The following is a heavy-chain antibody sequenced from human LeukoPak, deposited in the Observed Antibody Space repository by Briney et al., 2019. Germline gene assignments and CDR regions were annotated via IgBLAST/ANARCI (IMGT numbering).Heavy chain of an antibody. D-gene: IGHD3-22*01. J-gene: IGHJ5*02. CDR3: ARGDSSVPGWFDP. CDR1: GFTFSSYE. Sequence: QPGRSLRLSCAASGFTFSSYEMNWVRQAPGKGLEWVSYISSSGSTIYYADSVKGQFTISRDNAKNSLYLQMNSLRAEDTAVYYCARGDSSVPGWFDPWGQGTLVTVSS. CDR2: ISSSGSTI. V-gene: IGHV3-48*03.